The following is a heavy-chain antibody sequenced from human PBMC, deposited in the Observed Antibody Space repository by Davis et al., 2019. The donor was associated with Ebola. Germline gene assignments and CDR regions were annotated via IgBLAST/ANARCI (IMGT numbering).Heavy chain of an antibody. Sequence: GESLKISCAASGFTFSSYWMSWVRQAPGKGLEWVANIKQDGSEKYYVDSVKGRFTISRDNAKNSLYLQMNSLRAEDTAVYYCARAGSDIVVVPAAELGNDAFDIWGQGTMVTVSS. CDR2: IKQDGSEK. J-gene: IGHJ3*02. CDR3: ARAGSDIVVVPAAELGNDAFDI. CDR1: GFTFSSYW. D-gene: IGHD2-2*01. V-gene: IGHV3-7*01.